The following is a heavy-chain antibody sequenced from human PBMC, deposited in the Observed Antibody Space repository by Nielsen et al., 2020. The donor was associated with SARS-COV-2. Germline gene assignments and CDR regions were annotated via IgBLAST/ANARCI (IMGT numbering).Heavy chain of an antibody. CDR1: DYTFKDYL. D-gene: IGHD6-6*01. Sequence: ASVKVSCKASDYTFKDYLITWVRQAPGRGLEWVGWSNPYIGDTEYAQKFQGRVTMTTDTYSTTAYMELRSLGSDDTAVYYCARTLRGHLVRKATYYFDYWGQGTLITVSS. CDR2: SNPYIGDT. CDR3: ARTLRGHLVRKATYYFDY. J-gene: IGHJ4*02. V-gene: IGHV1-18*04.